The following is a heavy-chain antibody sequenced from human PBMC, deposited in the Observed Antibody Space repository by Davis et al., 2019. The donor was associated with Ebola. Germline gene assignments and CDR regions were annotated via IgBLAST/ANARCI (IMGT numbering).Heavy chain of an antibody. CDR2: ISAYNGNT. V-gene: IGHV1-18*01. J-gene: IGHJ4*02. D-gene: IGHD6-13*01. CDR3: ARDGRWDSSSWSDPFDY. CDR1: GYTFTSYG. Sequence: ASVNVSCKASGYTFTSYGISWVRQPPGQGLEWMGWISAYNGNTNYAQKLQGRVTMTTDTSTSPAYMELRSLRSDDTAVYYCARDGRWDSSSWSDPFDYWGQGTLVTVSS.